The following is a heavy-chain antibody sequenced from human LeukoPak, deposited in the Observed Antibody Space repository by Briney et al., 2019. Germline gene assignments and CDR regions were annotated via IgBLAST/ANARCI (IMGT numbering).Heavy chain of an antibody. V-gene: IGHV3-9*01. CDR3: AKASDYGGYEFDY. CDR2: ITWNSGYK. CDR1: GFTFEHYG. D-gene: IGHD4-23*01. J-gene: IGHJ4*02. Sequence: PGGSLRLSCAASGFTFEHYGMHWVRQVPGKGLEWVSYITWNSGYKGYADSVKGRFAISRDNAKNSMYLQMNSLTGDDTAFYYCAKASDYGGYEFDYWGQGALVTVSS.